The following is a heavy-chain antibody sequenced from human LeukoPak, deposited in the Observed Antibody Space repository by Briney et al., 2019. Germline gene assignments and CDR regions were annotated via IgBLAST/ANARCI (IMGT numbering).Heavy chain of an antibody. CDR3: ARDAVGMVRGVIPLTLFDY. V-gene: IGHV7-4-1*02. CDR1: GCTFTSYA. Sequence: GASVNDTCKACGCTFTSYALNWVRQAPGQGVEGMGWINTNTGNPTYAQGFTGRFVFSLDTSVSTAYLQISSLKAEDTAVYYCARDAVGMVRGVIPLTLFDYWGQGTLVTVSS. J-gene: IGHJ4*02. CDR2: INTNTGNP. D-gene: IGHD3-10*01.